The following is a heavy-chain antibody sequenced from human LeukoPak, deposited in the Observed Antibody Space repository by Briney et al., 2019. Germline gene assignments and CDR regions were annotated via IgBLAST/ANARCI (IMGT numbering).Heavy chain of an antibody. Sequence: GGSLRLSCAVSGFTVSSNYMTWVRQAPGKGLEWVSVLYGGGSTYYADSVKGRFTISRDNSKNTLYLQMHSLRAEDTAVYYCARGSIVVGLADAFDIWGQGTMVTVSS. D-gene: IGHD3-22*01. CDR2: LYGGGST. V-gene: IGHV3-53*01. CDR3: ARGSIVVGLADAFDI. J-gene: IGHJ3*02. CDR1: GFTVSSNY.